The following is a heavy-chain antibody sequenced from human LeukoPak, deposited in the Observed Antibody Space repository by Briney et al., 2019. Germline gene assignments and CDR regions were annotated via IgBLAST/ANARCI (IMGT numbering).Heavy chain of an antibody. CDR1: GGSISSSSYY. Sequence: SETLSLTCTVSGGSISSSSYYWGWIRQPPGKVLEWIGSIYYSGSTYYNPSLKSRVTISVDTSKNKFSLKLSAVTAADTGVYYCARHPERWCGPASWFDPWGQGTLVTVSS. CDR2: IYYSGST. D-gene: IGHD3-10*01. CDR3: ARHPERWCGPASWFDP. J-gene: IGHJ5*02. V-gene: IGHV4-39*01.